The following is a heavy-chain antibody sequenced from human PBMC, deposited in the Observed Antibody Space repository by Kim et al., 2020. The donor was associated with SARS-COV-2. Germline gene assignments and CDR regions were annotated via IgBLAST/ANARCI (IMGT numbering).Heavy chain of an antibody. V-gene: IGHV3-23*01. J-gene: IGHJ4*02. CDR1: GFTFNNYA. CDR2: IIRTGYAS. CDR3: ARVFYVIDY. D-gene: IGHD3-10*02. Sequence: GGSLRLSCAASGFTFNNYAMSWVRPGPVPFLYFFSFIIRTGYASDYADSVRGRFIISRDSSKNTLYLQMSSVTAEDTAVYYCARVFYVIDYWGQGTQVTVSS.